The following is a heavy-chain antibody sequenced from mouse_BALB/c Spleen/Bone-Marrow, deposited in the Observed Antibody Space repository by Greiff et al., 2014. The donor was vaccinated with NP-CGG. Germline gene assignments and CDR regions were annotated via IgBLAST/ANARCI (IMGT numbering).Heavy chain of an antibody. CDR3: ARCSTGTSAMDY. D-gene: IGHD4-1*02. J-gene: IGHJ4*01. CDR1: GYAFTNYL. CDR2: INPGSGGT. V-gene: IGHV1-54*01. Sequence: QVQLQQSGAELVRPGTSVKVSCKASGYAFTNYLIEWVKQRPGQGLEWIGVINPGSGGTNYNEKFKAKATLTADKSSSTAYMQLSSPTSDDSAVYFCARCSTGTSAMDYWGHGTSVTVSS.